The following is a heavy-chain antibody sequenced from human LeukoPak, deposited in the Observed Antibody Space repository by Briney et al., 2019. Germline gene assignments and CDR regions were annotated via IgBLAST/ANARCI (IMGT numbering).Heavy chain of an antibody. V-gene: IGHV1-2*06. CDR1: GYTFTRYY. J-gene: IGHJ4*02. D-gene: IGHD3-22*01. CDR3: ARDWELYYYDSSGYSCDY. CDR2: INPDSGAT. Sequence: GASVKVSCKASGYTFTRYYIHWVRQAPGQGLEWMGRINPDSGATTYAQKSQGRVTMTRDTSISTAYMELSRLRSDDTAVYFCARDWELYYYDSSGYSCDYWGQGTLVTVSS.